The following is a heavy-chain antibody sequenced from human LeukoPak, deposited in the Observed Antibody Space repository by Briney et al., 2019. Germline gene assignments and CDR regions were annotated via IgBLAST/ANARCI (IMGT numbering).Heavy chain of an antibody. V-gene: IGHV4-34*01. CDR2: INHSGST. CDR1: GGSFSGYY. D-gene: IGHD3-10*01. Sequence: SETLSLTCAVYGGSFSGYYWSWIRQPPGKGLEWIGEINHSGSTNYNPSLKSRVTISVDTSKNQFSLKLSSVTAADTAVYYCARLVLRGDAFDIWGQGTMVTVSS. CDR3: ARLVLRGDAFDI. J-gene: IGHJ3*02.